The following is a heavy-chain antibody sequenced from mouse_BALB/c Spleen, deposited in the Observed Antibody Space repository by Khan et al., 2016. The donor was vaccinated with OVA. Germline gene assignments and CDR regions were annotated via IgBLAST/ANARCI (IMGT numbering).Heavy chain of an antibody. D-gene: IGHD2-14*01. J-gene: IGHJ4*01. CDR2: INTYTGEP. CDR1: GYTFRNYG. Sequence: QIQLVQSGPELKKTGETVKISCKASGYTFRNYGMNWVKQAPGKGLKWMGWINTYTGEPTYADDFKGRFAFSLETSASTAYLQINNLKNEDTASYFCARVGYNGTMDYWGQGTSVTVSS. CDR3: ARVGYNGTMDY. V-gene: IGHV9-3-1*01.